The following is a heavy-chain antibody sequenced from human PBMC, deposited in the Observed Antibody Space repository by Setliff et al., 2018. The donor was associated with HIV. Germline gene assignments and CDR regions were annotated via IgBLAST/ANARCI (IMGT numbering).Heavy chain of an antibody. D-gene: IGHD3-10*01. CDR2: IYTSGNT. V-gene: IGHV4-61*02. Sequence: PSETLSLTCTVSGGSIASGAYYWSWIRQPAGKGLEWIGRIYTSGNTNYNPSLNGRVTMSIDRSKNQFSLKLNSVTAADTAVYYCASDGDWEFREWYFDLWGRGTLVTVSS. J-gene: IGHJ2*01. CDR3: ASDGDWEFREWYFDL. CDR1: GGSIASGAYY.